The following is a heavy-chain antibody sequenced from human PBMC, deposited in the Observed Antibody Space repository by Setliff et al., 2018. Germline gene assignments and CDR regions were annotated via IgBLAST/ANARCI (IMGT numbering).Heavy chain of an antibody. J-gene: IGHJ6*03. CDR1: GGSVSSGSYY. V-gene: IGHV4-61*01. CDR3: AREQWLDPPGYYYTDV. CDR2: IYYSGST. D-gene: IGHD6-19*01. Sequence: SETLSLTCTVSGGSVSSGSYYWSWIRQPPGKGLEWIGYIYYSGSTNYNPSLKSRVTISVGTSKNQFSLKLNSVTAADTAVYYCAREQWLDPPGYYYTDVWAKGTTVTVSS.